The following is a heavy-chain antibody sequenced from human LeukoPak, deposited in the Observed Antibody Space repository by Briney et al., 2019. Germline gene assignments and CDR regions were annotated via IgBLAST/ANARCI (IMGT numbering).Heavy chain of an antibody. CDR3: ARGESGLNWFDP. Sequence: SVKVSCKASGGTFSSYAISWVRQAPGKGLEWMGGIIPIFGTANYAQKFQGRVTITTDESTSTAYMELSSLRSEDTAVYYCARGESGLNWFDPWGQGTLVTVSS. D-gene: IGHD5-12*01. CDR1: GGTFSSYA. CDR2: IIPIFGTA. V-gene: IGHV1-69*05. J-gene: IGHJ5*02.